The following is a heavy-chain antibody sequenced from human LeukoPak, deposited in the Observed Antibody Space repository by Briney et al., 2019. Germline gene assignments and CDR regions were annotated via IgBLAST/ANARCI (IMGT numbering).Heavy chain of an antibody. D-gene: IGHD6-13*01. CDR3: AREESPGIAAAGGSYYFDY. V-gene: IGHV3-48*03. Sequence: GGSLRLSCAASGFTFSSYEMNRVRQAPGKGLEWVSYISSSGSTIYYADSVKGRFTISRDNAKNSLYLQMNSLRAEDTAVYYCAREESPGIAAAGGSYYFDYWGQGTLVTVSS. CDR1: GFTFSSYE. CDR2: ISSSGSTI. J-gene: IGHJ4*02.